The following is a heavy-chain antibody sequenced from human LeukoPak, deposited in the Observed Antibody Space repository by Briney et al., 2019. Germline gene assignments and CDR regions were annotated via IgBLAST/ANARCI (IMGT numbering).Heavy chain of an antibody. J-gene: IGHJ5*02. Sequence: PSETLSLTCAVYGGSFSGYYWSWIRQPPGKGLEWIGEINHSGRTNYNPSLKSRVTISVDTSKNQFSLKLSSVTAADTAVYYCARARTNDYVWGSYRSMYNWFDPWGQGTLVTVSS. D-gene: IGHD3-16*02. CDR1: GGSFSGYY. V-gene: IGHV4-34*01. CDR3: ARARTNDYVWGSYRSMYNWFDP. CDR2: INHSGRT.